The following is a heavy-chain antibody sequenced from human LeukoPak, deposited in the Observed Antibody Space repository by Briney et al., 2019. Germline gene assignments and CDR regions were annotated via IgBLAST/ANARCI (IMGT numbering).Heavy chain of an antibody. CDR2: INQGGSEK. CDR3: ASFAHYYDSSGASPFDY. Sequence: GGSLTLSCAASGFTFSRHWMSWVRQAPGEGLEWVGNINQGGSEKYYVDCVKGRLTISRDNAKNSLSLQMNSLRAEDTAVYYCASFAHYYDSSGASPFDYWGQGTLVTVSS. D-gene: IGHD3-22*01. J-gene: IGHJ4*02. CDR1: GFTFSRHW. V-gene: IGHV3-7*01.